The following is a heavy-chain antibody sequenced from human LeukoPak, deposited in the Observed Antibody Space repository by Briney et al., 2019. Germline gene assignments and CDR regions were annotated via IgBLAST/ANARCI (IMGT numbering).Heavy chain of an antibody. CDR2: IWSDGSNK. D-gene: IGHD6-19*01. J-gene: IGHJ4*02. Sequence: GGSLRLSCAASGFTFSSYGMHWVRQPPGKGLEWDAAIWSDGSNKYYADSVKGRFTISRDNSKNTLYLQMISLRAEDTAVYYCARGSHSSDWDFDYWGQGTLVTVSS. V-gene: IGHV3-33*01. CDR3: ARGSHSSDWDFDY. CDR1: GFTFSSYG.